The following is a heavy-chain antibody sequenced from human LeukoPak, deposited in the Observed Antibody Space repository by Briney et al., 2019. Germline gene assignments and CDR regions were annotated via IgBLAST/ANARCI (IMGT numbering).Heavy chain of an antibody. J-gene: IGHJ4*02. CDR2: VTSSSRTI. Sequence: GGSLRLSCAASGFTFSSYSMNWVRQAPGKGPEWIAYVTSSSRTIYYADSVKGRFTISRDNAKSSLYLQLDSLRAEETAVYYCARDLIGGNAYDYWGQGALVTVSS. CDR1: GFTFSSYS. V-gene: IGHV3-48*01. D-gene: IGHD2-15*01. CDR3: ARDLIGGNAYDY.